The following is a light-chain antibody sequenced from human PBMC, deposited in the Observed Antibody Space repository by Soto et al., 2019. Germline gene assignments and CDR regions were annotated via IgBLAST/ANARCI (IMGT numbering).Light chain of an antibody. J-gene: IGLJ2*01. CDR1: SGNIASNY. V-gene: IGLV6-57*04. CDR3: QSYDSNSVI. CDR2: EDT. Sequence: NFMLTQPHSVSESPGKTVTISYTRSSGNIASNYVQWYRQRPVSAPITVIYEDTQRPSGVPDRFSGSIDSSSNSASLTISGLKTEDEADYYCQSYDSNSVIFGGGTKLTVL.